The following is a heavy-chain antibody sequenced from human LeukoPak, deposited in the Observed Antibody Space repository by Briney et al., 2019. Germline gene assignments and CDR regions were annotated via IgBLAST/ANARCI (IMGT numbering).Heavy chain of an antibody. CDR1: GGSISSYY. V-gene: IGHV4-59*01. Sequence: SETLSLTCTVSGGSISSYYWSWIRQPPGKGLEWIGYIYYSGSTNYNPSPKSRVTISVDTSKNQFSLKLSSVTAADTAVYYCARGGIRLAFDIWGQGTMVTVSS. D-gene: IGHD1-14*01. CDR3: ARGGIRLAFDI. CDR2: IYYSGST. J-gene: IGHJ3*02.